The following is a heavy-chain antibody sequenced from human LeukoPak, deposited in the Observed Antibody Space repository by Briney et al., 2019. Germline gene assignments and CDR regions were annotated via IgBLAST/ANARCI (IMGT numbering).Heavy chain of an antibody. D-gene: IGHD1-26*01. V-gene: IGHV3-48*04. CDR2: ISSSSSTI. CDR3: AALGWELLNYHYYYGMDV. Sequence: GGSLRLSCAAPGFTFSSYSMNWVRQAPGKGLEWVSCISSSSSTIYYADSVKGRFTISRDNAKNSLYLQMNSLRAEDTAVYYCAALGWELLNYHYYYGMDVWGQGTTITVSS. CDR1: GFTFSSYS. J-gene: IGHJ6*02.